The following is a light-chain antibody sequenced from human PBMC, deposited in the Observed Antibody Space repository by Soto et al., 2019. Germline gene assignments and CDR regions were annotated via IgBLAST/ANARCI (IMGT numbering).Light chain of an antibody. J-gene: IGKJ1*01. CDR2: GAS. Sequence: EIVLTQSPGTLALPPGERAALYCRASESVSRSFLAWYQKKPGQAPRLIIYGASTRATDIPHRFSGSGSGTDFTLTISRLEPEDVAVYYCQQYGSSPQTFGQGTKVDIK. CDR3: QQYGSSPQT. V-gene: IGKV3-20*01. CDR1: ESVSRSF.